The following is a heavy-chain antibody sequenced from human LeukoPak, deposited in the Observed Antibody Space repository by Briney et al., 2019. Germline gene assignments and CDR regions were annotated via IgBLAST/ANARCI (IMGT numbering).Heavy chain of an antibody. J-gene: IGHJ6*02. V-gene: IGHV3-43*02. CDR2: ISGDGGST. CDR1: GFTFDDYA. D-gene: IGHD3-10*01. CDR3: AKSRVTMVRGVKYYYYYGMDG. Sequence: PGGSPRLSCAASGFTFDDYAMRWVRQAPGKGLEWVSLISGDGGSTYYADPVKGRFTISRDNSKNCLYLQMNSLRTEDTALYYCAKSRVTMVRGVKYYYYYGMDGWGQGTTVTVSS.